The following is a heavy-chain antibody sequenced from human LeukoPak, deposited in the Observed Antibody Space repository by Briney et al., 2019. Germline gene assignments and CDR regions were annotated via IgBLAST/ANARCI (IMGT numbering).Heavy chain of an antibody. Sequence: PGGSLRLSCAASGFTFSDYYMSWIRQAPGKGLEWVSYISSSGGTIYYADSVTGRFTISRDNAKNSLYLQMNSLRAEDTAVYYCARGGYYDSSGPRGAFDIWGQGTMVTVSS. D-gene: IGHD3-22*01. CDR1: GFTFSDYY. CDR3: ARGGYYDSSGPRGAFDI. V-gene: IGHV3-11*01. CDR2: ISSSGGTI. J-gene: IGHJ3*02.